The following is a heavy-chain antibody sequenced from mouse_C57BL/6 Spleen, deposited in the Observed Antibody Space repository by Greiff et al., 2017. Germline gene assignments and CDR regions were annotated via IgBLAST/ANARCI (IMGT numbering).Heavy chain of an antibody. V-gene: IGHV1-55*01. D-gene: IGHD1-1*01. CDR1: GYTFTSYW. J-gene: IGHJ2*01. CDR2: IYPGSGST. Sequence: VQLQQPGAELVKPGASVKMSCKASGYTFTSYWITWVKQRPGQGLEWIGDIYPGSGSTNYNEKFKSKATLTVDTSSSTAYMQLSSLTSEDSAVYYCARGGITTVVEYYFDYWGQGTTLTGSS. CDR3: ARGGITTVVEYYFDY.